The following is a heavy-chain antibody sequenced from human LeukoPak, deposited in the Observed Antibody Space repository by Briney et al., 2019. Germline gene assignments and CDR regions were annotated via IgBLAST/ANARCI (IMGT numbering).Heavy chain of an antibody. J-gene: IGHJ5*02. D-gene: IGHD1-26*01. Sequence: SVKVSCKASGGTFSSYTISWVRQAPGQGLECMGRIIPILGIANYAQKFQGRVTITADKSTSTAYMELSSLRSEDTAVYYCARQATSIVGATTSWFDPWGQGTLVTVSS. CDR2: IIPILGIA. V-gene: IGHV1-69*02. CDR1: GGTFSSYT. CDR3: ARQATSIVGATTSWFDP.